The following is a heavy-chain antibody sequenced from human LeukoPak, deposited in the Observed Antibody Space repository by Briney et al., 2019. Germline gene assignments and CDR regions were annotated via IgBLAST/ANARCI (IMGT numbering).Heavy chain of an antibody. Sequence: GGSLRLSCAASGFTFSSCAMPWVRQAPGKGLEWVAVISYDGSNKYYADSVKGRFTISRDNSKNTLYLQMNSLRAEDTAVYYCARDSQWLVPVSAYYFDYWGQGTLVTVSS. D-gene: IGHD6-19*01. CDR1: GFTFSSCA. J-gene: IGHJ4*02. V-gene: IGHV3-30-3*01. CDR3: ARDSQWLVPVSAYYFDY. CDR2: ISYDGSNK.